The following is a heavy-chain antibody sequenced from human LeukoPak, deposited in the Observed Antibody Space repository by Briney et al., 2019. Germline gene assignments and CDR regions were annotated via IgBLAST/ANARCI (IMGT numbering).Heavy chain of an antibody. Sequence: ASVKASCKASGGTFSSYAISWVRQAPGQGLEWMGRIIPILGIANYAQKFQGRVTITADKSTSTAYMELSSLRSEDTAVYYCARGDYGGNSGYWGQGTLVTVSS. CDR2: IIPILGIA. CDR3: ARGDYGGNSGY. CDR1: GGTFSSYA. D-gene: IGHD4-23*01. J-gene: IGHJ4*02. V-gene: IGHV1-69*04.